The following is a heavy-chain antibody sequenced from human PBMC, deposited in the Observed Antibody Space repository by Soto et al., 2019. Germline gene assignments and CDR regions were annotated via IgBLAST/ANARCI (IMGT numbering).Heavy chain of an antibody. CDR2: IYYSGST. V-gene: IGHV4-59*08. D-gene: IGHD3-10*01. Sequence: SETLSLTCTVSGGSISIYYWSWIRQPPGKGLEWIGYIYYSGSTNYNPSLKSRVTISVDTSKNQFSLKLSSVTAADTAVYYCARFSPLTPGGVAFDIWGQGTMVTVSS. J-gene: IGHJ3*02. CDR1: GGSISIYY. CDR3: ARFSPLTPGGVAFDI.